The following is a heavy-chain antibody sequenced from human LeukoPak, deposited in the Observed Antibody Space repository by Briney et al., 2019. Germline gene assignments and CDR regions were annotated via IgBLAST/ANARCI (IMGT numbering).Heavy chain of an antibody. V-gene: IGHV3-9*01. J-gene: IGHJ4*02. CDR3: ARDRYSSLSVVCFDY. CDR2: ISWNSGSI. D-gene: IGHD6-13*01. CDR1: GFTFDDYA. Sequence: PGGSLRLSCAASGFTFDDYAMHWVRQAPGKGLEWVSGISWNSGSIGYADSVKGRFTISRDNSNNTLYLQMNSLRAEDTAVYYCARDRYSSLSVVCFDYWGQGTLVTVSS.